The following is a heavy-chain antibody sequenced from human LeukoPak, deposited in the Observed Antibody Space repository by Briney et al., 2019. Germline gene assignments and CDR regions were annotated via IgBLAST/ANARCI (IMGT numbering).Heavy chain of an antibody. CDR1: GGSINSYY. CDR2: IYYSGST. J-gene: IGHJ5*02. Sequence: SQTLSLTCTVSGGSINSYYWSWIRQPPGKGLEWIGYIYYSGSTEYTPYLKTRVTISADPSKNQFSLKMSSVTAADPAVYYCARARDGHINNWFDPWGQGTLVTVSS. V-gene: IGHV4-59*01. CDR3: ARARDGHINNWFDP. D-gene: IGHD5-24*01.